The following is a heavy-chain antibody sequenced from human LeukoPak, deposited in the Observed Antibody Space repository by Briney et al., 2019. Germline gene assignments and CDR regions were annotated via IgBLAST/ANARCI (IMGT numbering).Heavy chain of an antibody. Sequence: GASVKVSCKTSGYTFTSYAVSWVRQAPGHGLEWMGWISAYNGNTIYAQKLQGRATMTTDTSTSTVYMELRSLRSDDTAVYYCARDVGWFDPWGQGTLVTVSS. J-gene: IGHJ5*02. CDR2: ISAYNGNT. CDR1: GYTFTSYA. CDR3: ARDVGWFDP. V-gene: IGHV1-18*01.